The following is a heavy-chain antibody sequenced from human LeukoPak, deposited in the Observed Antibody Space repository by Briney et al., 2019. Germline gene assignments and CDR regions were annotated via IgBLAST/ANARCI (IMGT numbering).Heavy chain of an antibody. J-gene: IGHJ5*02. Sequence: ASVKVSCKASGYTFTDYYMHWVRQAPGQGLEWMGIINPSGGSTSYAQKFQGRVTMTRDMSTSTVYMELSSLRSEDTAVYYCARGGVTMVRGVITLRWNWFDPWGQGTLVTVSS. CDR3: ARGGVTMVRGVITLRWNWFDP. D-gene: IGHD3-10*01. V-gene: IGHV1-46*01. CDR2: INPSGGST. CDR1: GYTFTDYY.